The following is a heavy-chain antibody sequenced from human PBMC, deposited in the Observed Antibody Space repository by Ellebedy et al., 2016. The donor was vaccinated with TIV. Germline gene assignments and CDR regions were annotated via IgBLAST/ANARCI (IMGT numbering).Heavy chain of an antibody. CDR3: AREDDQLSLDV. J-gene: IGHJ6*02. V-gene: IGHV4-34*01. CDR2: INHSGST. D-gene: IGHD1-1*01. CDR1: GGSFSGYY. Sequence: SETLSLTCAVYGGSFSGYYWSWIRQPPGKGLEWIGEINHSGSTNYNPSLKSRVTVSVDTSKNQFSLKLSSVTAADTAVYYCAREDDQLSLDVWGQGTTVTVSS.